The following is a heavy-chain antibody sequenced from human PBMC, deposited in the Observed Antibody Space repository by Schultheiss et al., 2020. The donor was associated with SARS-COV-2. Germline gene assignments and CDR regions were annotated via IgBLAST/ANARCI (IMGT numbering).Heavy chain of an antibody. CDR3: ARADVVVTHWYFDL. V-gene: IGHV4-38-2*01. D-gene: IGHD2-21*02. J-gene: IGHJ2*01. CDR2: IYHSGST. CDR1: GYSISSGYY. Sequence: SETLSLTCAVSGYSISSGYYWGWVRQPPGKGLEWIGRIYHSGSTNYNPSLKSRVTISVDTSKNQFSLKLSSVTAADTAVYYCARADVVVTHWYFDLWGRGTLVTVSS.